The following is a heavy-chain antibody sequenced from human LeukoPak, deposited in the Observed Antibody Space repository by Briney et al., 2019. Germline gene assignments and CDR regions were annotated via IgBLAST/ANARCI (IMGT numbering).Heavy chain of an antibody. CDR1: GGTFISYA. CDR2: IIPIFGTA. Sequence: SVKVSCKASGGTFISYAISWVRQAPGQGLEWMGGIIPIFGTANYAQKFQGRVTITADGSTSTAYMELSSLRSEDTAVYYCASFPTTVTTYADYWGQGTLVTVSS. D-gene: IGHD4-17*01. V-gene: IGHV1-69*13. J-gene: IGHJ4*02. CDR3: ASFPTTVTTYADY.